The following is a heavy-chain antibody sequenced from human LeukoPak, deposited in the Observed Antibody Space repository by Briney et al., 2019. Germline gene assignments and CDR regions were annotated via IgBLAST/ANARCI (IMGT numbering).Heavy chain of an antibody. J-gene: IGHJ4*02. D-gene: IGHD5/OR15-5a*01. Sequence: SETLSLTCTVSAGSISSSSHHWGWIRQSPGKGLEWIGSIFSGRTTYYNPSLNDQVTIFVVTSKNQFSLQLNSVTAADTSVYYCVRHDGRGGSTMGALDSWGQGSLVTVSS. CDR1: AGSISSSSHH. V-gene: IGHV4-39*01. CDR3: VRHDGRGGSTMGALDS. CDR2: IFSGRTT.